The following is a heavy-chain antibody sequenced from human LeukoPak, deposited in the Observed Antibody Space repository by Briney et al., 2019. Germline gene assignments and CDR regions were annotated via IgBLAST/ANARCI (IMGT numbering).Heavy chain of an antibody. Sequence: GGSLRLSCAASGFTFSSYAMHWVRQAPGKGLEWVAVISYDGSNKYYADSVKGRFTISRDNSKNTLYLQMNSLRAEDTAVYYCARDVSSGYYQYYFDYWGQGTLVTVSS. D-gene: IGHD3-22*01. CDR2: ISYDGSNK. J-gene: IGHJ4*02. CDR1: GFTFSSYA. CDR3: ARDVSSGYYQYYFDY. V-gene: IGHV3-30-3*01.